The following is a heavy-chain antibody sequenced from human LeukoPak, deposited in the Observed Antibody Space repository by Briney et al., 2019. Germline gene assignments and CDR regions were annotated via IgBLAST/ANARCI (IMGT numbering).Heavy chain of an antibody. D-gene: IGHD1-26*01. CDR2: IIPIFGTA. CDR1: GGTFSSCA. J-gene: IGHJ4*02. Sequence: GASVKVSCKASGGTFSSCAISWVRQATGQGLEWMGGIIPIFGTADYAQKFQGRVTITADESTSTAYMELSSLKSEDTAVYYCARGVVGATTGAYSFDYWGQGTLVTVSS. CDR3: ARGVVGATTGAYSFDY. V-gene: IGHV1-69*13.